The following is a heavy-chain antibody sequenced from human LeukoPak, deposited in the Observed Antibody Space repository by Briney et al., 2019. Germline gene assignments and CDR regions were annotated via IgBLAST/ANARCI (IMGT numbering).Heavy chain of an antibody. CDR3: ARGGIAAAGTRGYGSGWYYFDY. CDR1: GGSISSGGYS. Sequence: PSETLSLTCAVSGGSISSGGYSGSWIRQPPGKGLEWIGYIYHSGSTYYNPSLKSRVTISADRSKNQFSLKLSSVTAADTAVYYCARGGIAAAGTRGYGSGWYYFDYWGQGTLVTVSS. CDR2: IYHSGST. D-gene: IGHD6-13*01. J-gene: IGHJ4*02. V-gene: IGHV4-30-2*01.